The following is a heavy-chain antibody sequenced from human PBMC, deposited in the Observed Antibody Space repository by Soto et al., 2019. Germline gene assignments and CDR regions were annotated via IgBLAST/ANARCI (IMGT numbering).Heavy chain of an antibody. J-gene: IGHJ6*02. CDR3: ARDLLLLNYGMDV. CDR2: IKQDGSEK. CDR1: GFTFSSYW. D-gene: IGHD1-26*01. Sequence: PGGSLRLSCAASGFTFSSYWMSWVRQAPGKGLEWVANIKQDGSEKYYVDSVKGRFTISRDNAKNSLYLQMNSLRAEDTAVYYCARDLLLLNYGMDVWGQGTTVTVSS. V-gene: IGHV3-7*03.